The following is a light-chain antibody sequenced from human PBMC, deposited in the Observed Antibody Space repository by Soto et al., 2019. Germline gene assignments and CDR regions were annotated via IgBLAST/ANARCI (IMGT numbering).Light chain of an antibody. CDR1: QSISSN. CDR3: QQYNNWPPLT. Sequence: VMSQSPATLSVSPGERATLSCRASQSISSNLAWYQQKPGQAPRLLMFRTSTRATGFPARFSGSGSGTEFNLTISSLQSEDFGVYYCQQYNNWPPLTFGGGTKVDIK. CDR2: RTS. J-gene: IGKJ4*01. V-gene: IGKV3-15*01.